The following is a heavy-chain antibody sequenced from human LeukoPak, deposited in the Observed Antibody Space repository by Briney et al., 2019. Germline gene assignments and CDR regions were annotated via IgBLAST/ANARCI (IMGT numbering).Heavy chain of an antibody. V-gene: IGHV3-23*01. CDR3: AKSGYDFWSGYLVYYFDY. CDR1: GFTSSSYA. CDR2: ISGSGGST. J-gene: IGHJ4*02. D-gene: IGHD3-3*01. Sequence: PGGSLRLSCAASGFTSSSYAMSWVRQAPGKGLEWVSAISGSGGSTYYADSVKGRFTISRDNSKNTLYLQMNSLRAEDTAVYYCAKSGYDFWSGYLVYYFDYWGQGTLVTVSS.